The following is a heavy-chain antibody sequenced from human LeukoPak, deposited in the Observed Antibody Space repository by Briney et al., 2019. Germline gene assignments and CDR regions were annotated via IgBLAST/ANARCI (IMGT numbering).Heavy chain of an antibody. CDR1: GFTFSSYA. Sequence: GGSLRLPCAASGFTFSSYAMHWVRQAPGKGLEWVAVISYDGSNEYYADSVKGRFTISRDNSKNTLYLQMNSLRPEDTAVYYCAKGSVLLWFGGDAFDIWGQGTMVTVSS. CDR3: AKGSVLLWFGGDAFDI. CDR2: ISYDGSNE. V-gene: IGHV3-30-3*01. D-gene: IGHD3-10*01. J-gene: IGHJ3*02.